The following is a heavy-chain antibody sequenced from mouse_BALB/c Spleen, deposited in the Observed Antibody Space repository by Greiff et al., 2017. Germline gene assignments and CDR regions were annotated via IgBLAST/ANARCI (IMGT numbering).Heavy chain of an antibody. Sequence: QSGGSRKLSCAASGFTFSSFGMHWVRQAPEKGLEWVAYISSGSSTIYYADTVKGRFTISRDNPKNTLFLQMTSLRSEDTAMYYCASHYYGSSPGYFDVWGAGTTVTVSS. V-gene: IGHV5-17*02. CDR1: GFTFSSFG. D-gene: IGHD1-1*01. J-gene: IGHJ1*01. CDR3: ASHYYGSSPGYFDV. CDR2: ISSGSSTI.